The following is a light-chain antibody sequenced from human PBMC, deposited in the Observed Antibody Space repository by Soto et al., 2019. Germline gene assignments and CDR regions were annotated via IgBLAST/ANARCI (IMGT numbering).Light chain of an antibody. CDR3: QQYNNWPWT. Sequence: VMTQSPATLSVSPGERATLSCRASQTVNSKLAWYQRKPGQGPRLLIYDASTRATDIPARFSGSGSGAELTITINSLQSGDVGIFYGQQYNNWPWTFGQGTKVDIK. J-gene: IGKJ1*01. CDR2: DAS. CDR1: QTVNSK. V-gene: IGKV3-15*01.